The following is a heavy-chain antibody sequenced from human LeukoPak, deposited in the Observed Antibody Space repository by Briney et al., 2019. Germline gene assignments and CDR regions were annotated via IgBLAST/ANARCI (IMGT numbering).Heavy chain of an antibody. Sequence: SETLSLTCTVSGGSISSYYWSWIRQPPGKGLDWIGYIYYSGSTNYNPSLKSRVTISIDTSKNQFSLKLSSVTAADTDVYYCARAGNYDSSTFDAFDIWGQGTMVTVSS. V-gene: IGHV4-59*01. CDR2: IYYSGST. CDR3: ARAGNYDSSTFDAFDI. J-gene: IGHJ3*02. CDR1: GGSISSYY. D-gene: IGHD3-22*01.